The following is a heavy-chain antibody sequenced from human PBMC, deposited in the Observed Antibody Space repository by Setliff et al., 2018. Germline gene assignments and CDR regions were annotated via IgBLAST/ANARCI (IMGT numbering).Heavy chain of an antibody. J-gene: IGHJ4*02. CDR2: IGHTGSI. D-gene: IGHD2-15*01. CDR1: GYSISSGYI. Sequence: SETLSLTCTVSGYSISSGYIWGWIRQPPGKGLEWVGNIGHTGSINYSPSLKSRLTISRDTSKNQVSLKLNSVAATDTAVYYCARDWVVVAAIDYWGPGTLVTVSS. CDR3: ARDWVVVAAIDY. V-gene: IGHV4-38-2*02.